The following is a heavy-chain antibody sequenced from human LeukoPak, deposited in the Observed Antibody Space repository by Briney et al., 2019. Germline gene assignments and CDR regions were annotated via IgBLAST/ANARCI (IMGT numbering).Heavy chain of an antibody. CDR1: GFTFSSYW. CDR3: ARDYEVGGSWSRGYGMDV. J-gene: IGHJ6*02. CDR2: IKQDGSEK. V-gene: IGHV3-7*03. D-gene: IGHD2-15*01. Sequence: GGSLRLSCAASGFTFSSYWMSWVRPAPGKGLEWVANIKQDGSEKYYVDSVKGRFTISRDNAKNSLYLQMNSLRAEDTAVYYCARDYEVGGSWSRGYGMDVWGQGTTVTVSS.